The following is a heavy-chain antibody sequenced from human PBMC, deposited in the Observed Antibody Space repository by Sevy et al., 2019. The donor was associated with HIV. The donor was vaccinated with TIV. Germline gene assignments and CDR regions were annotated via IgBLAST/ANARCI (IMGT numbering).Heavy chain of an antibody. CDR3: TSGVGPFGYAQYNWFDP. CDR1: GFTFGAYA. CDR2: IRSKAYGEPT. J-gene: IGHJ5*02. Sequence: GGSLRLSCTASGFTFGAYAMSWFRQAPGKGLEGVGFIRSKAYGEPTEDAAAVQGRFTISRDDDKSITYLQMNSLKTEDTAVYYCTSGVGPFGYAQYNWFDPWGQGTLVTVSS. D-gene: IGHD5-12*01. V-gene: IGHV3-49*03.